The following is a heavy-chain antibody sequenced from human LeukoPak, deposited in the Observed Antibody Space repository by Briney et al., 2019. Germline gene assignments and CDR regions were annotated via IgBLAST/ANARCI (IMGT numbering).Heavy chain of an antibody. J-gene: IGHJ4*02. CDR3: AKNLLGSYGPPDFYY. CDR2: ISGSGATT. Sequence: GGSLRLSCAASGFTFSSYAMSWVRQAPGKGLEWVSDISGSGATTDYADSVKGRFTISRDNSKKTLYLQMNSLRAEDTAVYYCAKNLLGSYGPPDFYYWGQGILVTVSS. CDR1: GFTFSSYA. D-gene: IGHD5-18*01. V-gene: IGHV3-23*01.